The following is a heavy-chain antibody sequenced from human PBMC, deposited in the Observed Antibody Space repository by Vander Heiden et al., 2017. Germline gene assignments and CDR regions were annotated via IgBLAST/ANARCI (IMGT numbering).Heavy chain of an antibody. V-gene: IGHV4-34*01. CDR2: INHSGST. CDR1: GGSFSGYY. Sequence: QVQLQQWGAGLLKPSETLSLTCAVSGGSFSGYYWSWIRQPPGKGLEWIGEINHSGSTNYNPSLKSRVTISVDTSKNQFSLKLSSVTAADTAVYYCARGSVVVAATPAYGWFDPWGQGTLVTVSS. J-gene: IGHJ5*02. D-gene: IGHD2-15*01. CDR3: ARGSVVVAATPAYGWFDP.